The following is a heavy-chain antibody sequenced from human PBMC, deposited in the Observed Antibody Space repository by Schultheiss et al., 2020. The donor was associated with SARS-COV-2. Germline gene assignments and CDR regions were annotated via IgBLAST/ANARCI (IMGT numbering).Heavy chain of an antibody. CDR1: GFTFSSYA. CDR3: ARDSPVTMTTVTDFDY. J-gene: IGHJ4*02. V-gene: IGHV3-30-3*01. CDR2: ISYDGSNK. D-gene: IGHD4-17*01. Sequence: GESLKISCAASGFTFSSYAMHWVRQAPGKGLEWVAVISYDGSNKYYADSVKGRFTISRDNSKNTLYLQMNSLRAEDTAVYYCARDSPVTMTTVTDFDYWGQGTLVTVSS.